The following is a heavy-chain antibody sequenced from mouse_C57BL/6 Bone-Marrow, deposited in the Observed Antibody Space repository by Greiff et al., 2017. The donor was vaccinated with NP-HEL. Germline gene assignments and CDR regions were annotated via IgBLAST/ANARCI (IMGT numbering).Heavy chain of an antibody. J-gene: IGHJ2*01. Sequence: VQLQQPGAELVKPGASVKMSCKASGYTFTSYWITWVKQRPGQGLEWIGDIYPGSGSTTYNEKFKSKATLTVDTSSSTAYMQLSSLTSEDSAVYYCARSAFSTTRRPFDYWGQGTTLTVSS. V-gene: IGHV1-55*01. CDR3: ARSAFSTTRRPFDY. CDR2: IYPGSGST. CDR1: GYTFTSYW. D-gene: IGHD1-1*01.